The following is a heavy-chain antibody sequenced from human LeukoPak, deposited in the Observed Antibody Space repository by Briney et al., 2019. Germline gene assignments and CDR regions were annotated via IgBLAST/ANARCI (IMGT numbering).Heavy chain of an antibody. CDR1: GFTFSSYW. Sequence: GGSLRLSCAASGFTFSSYWMHWVRQAPGKGLVWVSRINSDGSSTSYADSVKGRFTISRDNAKNTLYLQMNSLRAEDTAVYYCARVPYSSSPLDVWGQGTTVTVSS. D-gene: IGHD6-13*01. J-gene: IGHJ6*02. CDR2: INSDGSST. V-gene: IGHV3-74*01. CDR3: ARVPYSSSPLDV.